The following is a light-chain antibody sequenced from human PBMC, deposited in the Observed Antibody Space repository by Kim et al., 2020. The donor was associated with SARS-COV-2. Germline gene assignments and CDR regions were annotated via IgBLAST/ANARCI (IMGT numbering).Light chain of an antibody. CDR2: VNSDGSH. CDR1: SGLSATF. CDR3: QTWDTGIRV. Sequence: ASVQLTCTLSSGLSATFIAWLQQQPEKGHRYLMKVNSDGSHDRGDGIPDRFSGSRSGAERYLTISSLQSEDEADYYCQTWDTGIRVFGGGTQLTVL. V-gene: IGLV4-69*01. J-gene: IGLJ2*01.